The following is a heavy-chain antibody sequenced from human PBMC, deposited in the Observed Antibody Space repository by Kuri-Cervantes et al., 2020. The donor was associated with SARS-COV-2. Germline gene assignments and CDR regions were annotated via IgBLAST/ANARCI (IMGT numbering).Heavy chain of an antibody. V-gene: IGHV4-39*01. CDR2: IYYSGST. CDR3: ARLAIFGVVTDWDYYFDY. J-gene: IGHJ4*02. Sequence: SETLSLTCTVSRGSISSSSYYWGWIRQPPGKGLEWIGSIYYSGSTYYNPSLKSRVTISVDTSKNQFSLKLSSVTAADTAVYYCARLAIFGVVTDWDYYFDYWGQGTLVTVSS. CDR1: RGSISSSSYY. D-gene: IGHD3-3*01.